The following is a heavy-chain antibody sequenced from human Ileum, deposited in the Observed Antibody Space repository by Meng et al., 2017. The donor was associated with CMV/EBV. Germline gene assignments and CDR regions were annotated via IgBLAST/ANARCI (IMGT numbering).Heavy chain of an antibody. V-gene: IGHV2-5*01. J-gene: IGHJ4*02. D-gene: IGHD3-3*02. CDR2: TFWNEDT. Sequence: SGPTLVKPTQTLTLTCTFSGFSLSTNGLGVGWIRQPPGKTLEYLAFTFWNEDTQYSPSLRSRLTVTKDTSKNQVVLTMTNMDPADTATYYCGHTTWALVDYWGQGILVTVSS. CDR1: GFSLSTNGLG. CDR3: GHTTWALVDY.